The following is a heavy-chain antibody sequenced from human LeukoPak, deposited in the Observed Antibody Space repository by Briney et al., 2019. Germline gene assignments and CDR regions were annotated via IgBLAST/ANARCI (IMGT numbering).Heavy chain of an antibody. CDR3: ARRRIQPPVLMDV. V-gene: IGHV4-59*08. Sequence: PSETPSLTCTVSGGSISSYYWSWIRQPPGKRLEWIGYIYHSGGTHYNPPLKTRVTISVDTYKNQFSLTLSSVTAADTAVYYGARRRIQPPVLMDVWGQGTTVTVS. CDR1: GGSISSYY. J-gene: IGHJ6*01. D-gene: IGHD5-18*01. CDR2: IYHSGGT.